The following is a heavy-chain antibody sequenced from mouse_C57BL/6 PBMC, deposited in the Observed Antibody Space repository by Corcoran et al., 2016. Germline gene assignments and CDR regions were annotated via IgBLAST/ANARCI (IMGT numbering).Heavy chain of an antibody. D-gene: IGHD2-5*01. Sequence: EVQLQQSGPELVKPGASVKIPCKASGYTFTDYNMDWVKQSHGKSLEWIGDINPNNGGTIYNQKFKGKATLTVDKSSSTAYMELRSLTSEDTAVYYCARFYYSNYGYFDYWGQGTTLTVSS. V-gene: IGHV1-18*01. CDR1: GYTFTDYN. CDR3: ARFYYSNYGYFDY. J-gene: IGHJ2*01. CDR2: INPNNGGT.